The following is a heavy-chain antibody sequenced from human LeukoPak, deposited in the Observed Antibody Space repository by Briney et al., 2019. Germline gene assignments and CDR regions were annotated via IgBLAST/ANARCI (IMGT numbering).Heavy chain of an antibody. V-gene: IGHV1-2*02. Sequence: ASVKVSCKASGYTLTGYYMHWVRQASGQGPEWMGWINPNSGGTNYAQKFQGRVTMTRDTSISTAYMELSRLRSDDTAVYYCARDYRTFYDSSEEYYYYYMDVWGKGTTVTVSS. D-gene: IGHD3-22*01. CDR2: INPNSGGT. CDR3: ARDYRTFYDSSEEYYYYYMDV. J-gene: IGHJ6*03. CDR1: GYTLTGYY.